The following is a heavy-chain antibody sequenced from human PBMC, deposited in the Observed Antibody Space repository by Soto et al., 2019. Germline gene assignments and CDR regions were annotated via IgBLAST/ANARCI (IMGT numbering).Heavy chain of an antibody. CDR3: AKLGFTIDNMDV. CDR2: ISYDGNTE. CDR1: GFTFRSSG. V-gene: IGHV3-30*18. D-gene: IGHD3-10*01. J-gene: IGHJ6*02. Sequence: AGGSLRLSCAASGFTFRSSGMHWVHQAPVKGLEWVAVISYDGNTEYYADSVKGRFTISRDNSKNTVYLQMNSLRPEDTAVYYCAKLGFTIDNMDVWGQGTTVTVSS.